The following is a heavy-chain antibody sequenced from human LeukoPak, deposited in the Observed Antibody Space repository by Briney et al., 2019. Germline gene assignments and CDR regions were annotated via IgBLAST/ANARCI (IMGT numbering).Heavy chain of an antibody. Sequence: GGSLRLSCAASGFTFSYFWMHWFRQTPGKGLVWVSCINTDGSYSSYADSVKGRFTISRDNVRNTLYLQMNSLRAEDTALYYCAKDILWFGELTGFDYWGQGTLVTVSS. J-gene: IGHJ4*02. V-gene: IGHV3-74*01. CDR2: INTDGSYS. CDR1: GFTFSYFW. D-gene: IGHD3-10*01. CDR3: AKDILWFGELTGFDY.